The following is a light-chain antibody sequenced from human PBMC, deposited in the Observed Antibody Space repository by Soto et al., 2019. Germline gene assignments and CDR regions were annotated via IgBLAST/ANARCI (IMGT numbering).Light chain of an antibody. V-gene: IGKV3-15*01. Sequence: IVMTQSPATLSVSPGERATLSCRARQSVSIDLAWYQQTPGQAPRLLIYGASTRATGIPVRFSSSASGTESTHTISSLQSEDFTVYYCQQYHHWPRMLSYGGGTKVELK. CDR3: QQYHHWPRMLS. CDR1: QSVSID. J-gene: IGKJ4*01. CDR2: GAS.